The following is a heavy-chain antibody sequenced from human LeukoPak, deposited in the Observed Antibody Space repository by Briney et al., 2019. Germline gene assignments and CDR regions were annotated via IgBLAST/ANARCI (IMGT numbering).Heavy chain of an antibody. V-gene: IGHV1-8*01. Sequence: GASVKVSCKASGYTFTSYDINWVRQATGQGLEWMGWMNPNSGNTGYAQKFQGRVTMTRNTSISTAYMELSSLRSEDTAVYYCASSKYSYAHRTRGFNWGQGTLVTVSS. CDR3: ASSKYSYAHRTRGFN. CDR2: MNPNSGNT. CDR1: GYTFTSYD. J-gene: IGHJ4*02. D-gene: IGHD5-18*01.